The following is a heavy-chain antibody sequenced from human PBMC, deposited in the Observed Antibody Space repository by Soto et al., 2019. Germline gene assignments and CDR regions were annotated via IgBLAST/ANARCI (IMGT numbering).Heavy chain of an antibody. J-gene: IGHJ4*02. Sequence: QITLKESGPTLVKPTQTLTLTCTFSGFSLTTRGVGVGWVRQPPGKALEWLGLIYWDDDQRYSPSLNSRLTITKDTPKNQVVPKMTNMDPMDTATYYCTYTTAYGSGSNYWGRDDYWGQGTLVTVSS. D-gene: IGHD3-10*01. CDR2: IYWDDDQ. V-gene: IGHV2-5*02. CDR3: TYTTAYGSGSNYWGRDDY. CDR1: GFSLTTRGVG.